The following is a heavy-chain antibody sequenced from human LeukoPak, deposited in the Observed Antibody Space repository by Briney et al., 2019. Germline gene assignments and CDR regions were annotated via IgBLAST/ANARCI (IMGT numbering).Heavy chain of an antibody. J-gene: IGHJ6*02. Sequence: GESLKISCKGSGYTFISYCIAWVRQMPGKGLEWVGIICPGDSDTRYSPSFQGQVTISADKSISTAYLQWSSLKASDTAMYYCARLSQSLYGMDVWGQGTTVTVSS. CDR3: ARLSQSLYGMDV. CDR2: ICPGDSDT. CDR1: GYTFISYC. V-gene: IGHV5-51*01.